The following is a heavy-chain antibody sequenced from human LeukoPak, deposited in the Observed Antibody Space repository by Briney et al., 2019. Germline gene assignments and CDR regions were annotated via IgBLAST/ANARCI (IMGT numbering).Heavy chain of an antibody. Sequence: GGSLRLSCAASGFTFSSYDMSWVRQSPEKGLEWVSSITGGGDGTYYADSVRGRFTISRDNSKNTLYLKMNSLRAEDTAVYFCVKGFVHPTYYFEYWGQGTLVTVSS. CDR1: GFTFSSYD. V-gene: IGHV3-23*01. D-gene: IGHD3-10*01. CDR3: VKGFVHPTYYFEY. J-gene: IGHJ4*02. CDR2: ITGGGDGT.